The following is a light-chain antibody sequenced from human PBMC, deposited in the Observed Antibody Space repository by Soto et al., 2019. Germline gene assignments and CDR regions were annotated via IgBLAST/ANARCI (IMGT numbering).Light chain of an antibody. Sequence: QAVVTQPPSVSGAPGQGVTISCTGSSSNIGAGYDVHWYQQLPGAAPKLLIFGNDNRPSGVPDRFSGSRSGTSASLAITGLQAEDEADYYCQSYERSLSGSVFGAGTKLTVL. CDR1: SSNIGAGYD. CDR2: GND. CDR3: QSYERSLSGSV. V-gene: IGLV1-40*01. J-gene: IGLJ1*01.